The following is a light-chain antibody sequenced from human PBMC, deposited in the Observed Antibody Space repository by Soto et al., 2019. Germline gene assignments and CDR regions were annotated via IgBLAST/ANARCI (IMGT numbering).Light chain of an antibody. V-gene: IGLV1-47*01. CDR2: KNN. CDR3: AAWDASMSGLV. Sequence: QLVLTQPPSASGTPGQRVTISCSGSRPNIGGNYVYWYHQLPGTAPNDLIYKNNQRPSGVPDRLSGSKSGTSASLAISGLRSEDEADYYCAAWDASMSGLVFGGGTQLTVL. CDR1: RPNIGGNY. J-gene: IGLJ2*01.